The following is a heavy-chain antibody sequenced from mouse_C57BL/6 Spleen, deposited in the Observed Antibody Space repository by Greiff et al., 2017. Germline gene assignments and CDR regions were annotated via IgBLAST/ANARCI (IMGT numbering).Heavy chain of an antibody. V-gene: IGHV1-61*01. J-gene: IGHJ2*01. Sequence: QVQLQQPGAELVRPGSSVKLSCKASGYTFTSYWMDWVKQRPGQGLEWIGNIYPSDSETHYNQKFKDKATLTVDKSSSTAYMQLSSLTSEDSAVYYGAREASYYSNYFDYWGQGTTLTVSS. CDR1: GYTFTSYW. CDR2: IYPSDSET. D-gene: IGHD2-5*01. CDR3: AREASYYSNYFDY.